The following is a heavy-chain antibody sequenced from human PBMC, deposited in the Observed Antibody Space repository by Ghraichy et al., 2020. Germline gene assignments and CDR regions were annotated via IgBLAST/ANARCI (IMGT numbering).Heavy chain of an antibody. CDR1: GGSISTRSYY. J-gene: IGHJ4*02. CDR3: ARTMIAVFRSDDYFES. CDR2: IYSSGST. V-gene: IGHV4-39*07. D-gene: IGHD3-22*01. Sequence: SETLSLTCNVSGGSISTRSYYWGWLRQSPGKGLEWLGTIYSSGSTYFNPSLRSRVTISIDTSKNHFSLNLTSVTAADTAVYYCARTMIAVFRSDDYFESWGKGTLVTVSS.